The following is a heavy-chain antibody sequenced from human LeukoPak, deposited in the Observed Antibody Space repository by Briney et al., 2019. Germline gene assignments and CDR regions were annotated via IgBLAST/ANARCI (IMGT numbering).Heavy chain of an antibody. Sequence: SETLSLTCAVYGGSFSGYYWSWIRQPPGKGLEWIGEINHSGSTNYNPSLKSRVTILADTSKNQFSLKLSSVTAADTAVYYCARGRLIAVAGTGRRDAFDIWGQGTMVTVSS. D-gene: IGHD6-19*01. CDR3: ARGRLIAVAGTGRRDAFDI. V-gene: IGHV4-34*01. CDR2: INHSGST. CDR1: GGSFSGYY. J-gene: IGHJ3*02.